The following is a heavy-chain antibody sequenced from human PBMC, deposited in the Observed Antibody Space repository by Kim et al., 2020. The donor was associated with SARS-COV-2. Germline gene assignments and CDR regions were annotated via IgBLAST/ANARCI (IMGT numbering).Heavy chain of an antibody. V-gene: IGHV3-23*01. D-gene: IGHD6-19*01. CDR2: ISGSGGST. CDR3: AKTLPVSGPAISGYSSGWYVENLFGGMDV. J-gene: IGHJ6*02. Sequence: GGSLRLSCAASGFTFSSYAMSWVRQAPGKGLEWVSAISGSGGSTYYADSVKGRFTISRDNSKNTLYLQMNSLRAEDTAVYYCAKTLPVSGPAISGYSSGWYVENLFGGMDVWGQGTTVTVSS. CDR1: GFTFSSYA.